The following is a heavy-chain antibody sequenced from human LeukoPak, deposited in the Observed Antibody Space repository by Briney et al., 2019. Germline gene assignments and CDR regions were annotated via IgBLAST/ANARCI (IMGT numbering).Heavy chain of an antibody. CDR1: GFTFRNYV. J-gene: IGHJ4*02. CDR3: AREGYYGSGSPPSLYFDY. V-gene: IGHV3-30-3*01. Sequence: GGPLRLSCAASGFTFRNYVIHWVRQAPGKGLEWVAVTSSDLNVKLYADSVKGRFTISRDNSGSTLYLQMNSLRPEDTAIYYCAREGYYGSGSPPSLYFDYWGQGTLVTVSS. CDR2: TSSDLNVK. D-gene: IGHD3-10*01.